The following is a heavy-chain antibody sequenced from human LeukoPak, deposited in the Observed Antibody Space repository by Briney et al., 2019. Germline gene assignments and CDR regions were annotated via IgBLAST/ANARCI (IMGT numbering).Heavy chain of an antibody. V-gene: IGHV5-10-1*01. Sequence: PSFQGHVTISADKSISTAYLQWSSLKASDTAMYYCARQTPASGYSWEVDYWGQGTLVTVSS. D-gene: IGHD6-13*01. CDR3: ARQTPASGYSWEVDY. J-gene: IGHJ4*02.